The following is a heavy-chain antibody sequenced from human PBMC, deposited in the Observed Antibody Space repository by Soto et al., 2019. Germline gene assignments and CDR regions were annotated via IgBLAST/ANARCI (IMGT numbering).Heavy chain of an antibody. CDR2: MFYSGST. J-gene: IGHJ4*02. V-gene: IGHV4-31*03. Sequence: SETLSLTCTVSGASISSGRSYCILVRQHPGKGLEWIGYMFYSGSTYYHPSLKSRVNISADTSKNQFSLRLTSVTPADTAVYYCARDNGYGHFDSWGQGTLVTVSS. D-gene: IGHD5-12*01. CDR3: ARDNGYGHFDS. CDR1: GASISSGRSY.